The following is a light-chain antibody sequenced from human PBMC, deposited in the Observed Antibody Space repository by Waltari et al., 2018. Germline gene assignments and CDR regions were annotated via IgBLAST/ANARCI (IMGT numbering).Light chain of an antibody. J-gene: IGLJ2*01. CDR1: GSNLGAGYD. CDR3: QSYDTSLSVV. CDR2: GTR. Sequence: QSVLTQPPSVSGAPGQRVPIPCTGSGSNLGAGYDVHWYQQHPGKAPKLRIYGTRTRPPGVPDRFFGSQSGTSASLAITARQAEDEAEYYCQSYDTSLSVVFGGGTKLTVL. V-gene: IGLV1-40*01.